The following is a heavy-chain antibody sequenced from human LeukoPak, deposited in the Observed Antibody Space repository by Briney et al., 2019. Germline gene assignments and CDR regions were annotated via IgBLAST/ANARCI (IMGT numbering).Heavy chain of an antibody. J-gene: IGHJ5*02. D-gene: IGHD3-10*01. CDR1: GGSISSYY. Sequence: SETLSLTCTVSGGSISSYYWSWIRQPPGKGLEWIGYIYYSGSTNYNPSLKSRVTISVDTSKNQFSLKLSFVTAADTAVYYCARDSGSFAFDPWGQGTLVTVSS. CDR2: IYYSGST. V-gene: IGHV4-59*12. CDR3: ARDSGSFAFDP.